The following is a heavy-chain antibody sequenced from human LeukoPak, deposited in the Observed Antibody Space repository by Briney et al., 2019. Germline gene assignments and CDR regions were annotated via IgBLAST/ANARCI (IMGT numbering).Heavy chain of an antibody. CDR2: IYTSGSA. Sequence: SETLSLTCTVSGGSISSNYWSWIRQPPGKGLEWIGYIYTSGSANYNPSLKSRVTISVDTSKNQFSLKLSSVTAADTAVYYCARQGSYGDPFYYWGQGTLVTVSS. CDR1: GGSISSNY. V-gene: IGHV4-4*09. D-gene: IGHD4-17*01. J-gene: IGHJ4*02. CDR3: ARQGSYGDPFYY.